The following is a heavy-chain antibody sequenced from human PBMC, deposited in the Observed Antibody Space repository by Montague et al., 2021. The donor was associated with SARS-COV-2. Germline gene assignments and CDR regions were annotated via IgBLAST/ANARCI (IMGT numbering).Heavy chain of an antibody. CDR2: ISGSGGST. V-gene: IGHV3-23*01. D-gene: IGHD6-19*01. J-gene: IGHJ6*02. CDR1: RFTFSSYA. Sequence: SLRLSCAASRFTFSSYAMSWVRQAPGKGLEWVSAISGSGGSTYYADSVKGRFTISRDNSKNTLYLQMNSLRAEDTAVYYCAKVRSYGSGWGYYYYGMDVWGQGTTVTVSS. CDR3: AKVRSYGSGWGYYYYGMDV.